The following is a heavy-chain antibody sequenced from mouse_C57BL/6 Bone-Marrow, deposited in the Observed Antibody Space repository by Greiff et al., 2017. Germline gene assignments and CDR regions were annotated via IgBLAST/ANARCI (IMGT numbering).Heavy chain of an antibody. CDR1: GYTFTSYW. D-gene: IGHD1-1*01. J-gene: IGHJ1*03. Sequence: QVQLKQSGAELAKPGASVKLSCKASGYTFTSYWMHWVKQRPGQGLEWIGYINPSSGYTKYNQKFKDKATLTADKSSSTAYMQLSSLTYEDSAVYYCARRIYYYCSSYVDWYFDVWGTGTTVTVSS. V-gene: IGHV1-7*01. CDR2: INPSSGYT. CDR3: ARRIYYYCSSYVDWYFDV.